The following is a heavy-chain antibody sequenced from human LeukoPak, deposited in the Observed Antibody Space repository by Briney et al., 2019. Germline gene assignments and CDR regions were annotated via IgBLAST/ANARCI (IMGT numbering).Heavy chain of an antibody. CDR1: GFTFSSYS. D-gene: IGHD3-9*01. V-gene: IGHV3-21*01. CDR2: ISSGSSYI. CDR3: ARDPPMYYDILTGYPADY. J-gene: IGHJ4*02. Sequence: GGSLRLSCAASGFTFSSYSMNWVRQAPGKGLEWVSSISSGSSYIYYADSVKGRFTISRDNAKNSLYLQMNSLRAEDTAVYYCARDPPMYYDILTGYPADYWGQGTLVTVSS.